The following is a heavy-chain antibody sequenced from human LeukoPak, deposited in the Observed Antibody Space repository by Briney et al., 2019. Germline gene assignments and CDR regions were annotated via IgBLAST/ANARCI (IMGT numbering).Heavy chain of an antibody. CDR2: IHYSGST. V-gene: IGHV4-59*01. Sequence: PSETLSLTCTVSGASISSYYWNWIRQPPGKGLEWIGYIHYSGSTNYNPSLKSRITISADTSKNQFSLKLTSVTAADTAVYFCARGAPEIHDGFDIWGQGTMVIVSS. D-gene: IGHD1-14*01. CDR1: GASISSYY. CDR3: ARGAPEIHDGFDI. J-gene: IGHJ3*02.